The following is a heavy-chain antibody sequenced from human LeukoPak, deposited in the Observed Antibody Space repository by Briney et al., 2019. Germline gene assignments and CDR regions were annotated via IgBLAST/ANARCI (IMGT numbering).Heavy chain of an antibody. V-gene: IGHV3-9*01. CDR1: GFTFDDYA. CDR2: ISWNSGSI. J-gene: IGHJ6*03. Sequence: AGGSLRLSCAASGFTFDDYAMHWVRQAPGKGLEWVSGISWNSGSIGYADSVKGRFTISRDNAKNSLYLQMNSLRAEDTALYYCAKGVAAGYYYYMDVWGKGTTVTVSS. CDR3: AKGVAAGYYYYMDV. D-gene: IGHD6-13*01.